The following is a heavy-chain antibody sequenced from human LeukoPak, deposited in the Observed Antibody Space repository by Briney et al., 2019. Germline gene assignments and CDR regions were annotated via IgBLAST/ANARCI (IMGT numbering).Heavy chain of an antibody. CDR2: ISSDGTNK. J-gene: IGHJ4*02. V-gene: IGHV3-30*18. Sequence: GGSLRLSCAPSGFTFSSYGMHWVRQAPGKGLEWVAAISSDGTNKLYADSVEGRSTISRDHSKNTLYLQMNSLRPEDTSMYYCAKEDFGGSYFDYWGQGTLVTVSS. CDR3: AKEDFGGSYFDY. CDR1: GFTFSSYG. D-gene: IGHD3-10*01.